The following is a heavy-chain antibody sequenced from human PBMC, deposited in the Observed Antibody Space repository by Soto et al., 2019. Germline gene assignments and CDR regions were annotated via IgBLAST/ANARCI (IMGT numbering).Heavy chain of an antibody. CDR2: INPSGGST. D-gene: IGHD2-15*01. Sequence: ASVKVSFKASGYTFTSYYMHWVRQAPGQGLECMGIINPSGGSTSYAQKFQGRVTMTRDTSTSTVYMELSSLRSEDTAVYYCARAEGIVVVVAATSRFDYWGQGTLVTVSS. CDR3: ARAEGIVVVVAATSRFDY. CDR1: GYTFTSYY. J-gene: IGHJ4*02. V-gene: IGHV1-46*01.